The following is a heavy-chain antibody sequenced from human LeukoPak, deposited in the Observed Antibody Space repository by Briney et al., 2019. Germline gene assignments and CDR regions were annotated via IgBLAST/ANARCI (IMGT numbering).Heavy chain of an antibody. CDR2: INHSGST. CDR1: GGSFSGYY. V-gene: IGHV4-34*01. J-gene: IGHJ6*03. CDR3: ARTMESGYSYGYYYYYYMDV. D-gene: IGHD5-18*01. Sequence: SETLSLTCAVYGGSFSGYYWSWIRQPPGKGLEWIGEINHSGSTNYNPSLKSRVTISVDTSKNQFSLKLSSVTAADTAVYYCARTMESGYSYGYYYYYYMDVWGKGTTVTISS.